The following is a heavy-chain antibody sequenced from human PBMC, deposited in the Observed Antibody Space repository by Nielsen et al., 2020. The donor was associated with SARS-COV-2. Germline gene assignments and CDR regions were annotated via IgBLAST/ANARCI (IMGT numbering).Heavy chain of an antibody. J-gene: IGHJ6*02. Sequence: GESLKISCKGSGYSFTSYWIGWVRQMPGKGLEWMGIIYPGDSDTRYSPSFQGQVTISADKSISTAYLQWSSLKASDTAIYYCARPASYGDYVDGMDVWGQGTTVTVSS. CDR1: GYSFTSYW. D-gene: IGHD4-17*01. V-gene: IGHV5-51*01. CDR2: IYPGDSDT. CDR3: ARPASYGDYVDGMDV.